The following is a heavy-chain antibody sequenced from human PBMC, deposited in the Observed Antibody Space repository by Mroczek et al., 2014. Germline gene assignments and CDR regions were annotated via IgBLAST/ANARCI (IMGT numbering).Heavy chain of an antibody. J-gene: IGHJ4*01. V-gene: IGHV3-23*01. D-gene: IGHD2-8*02. CDR3: AKDAPPLFASVVTGGGPLXNXDY. CDR1: GFTFSSYA. Sequence: VQLQESGGGLVQPGGSLRLSCAASGFTFSSYAMSWVRQAPGKGLEWVSAISGSGGSTYYADSVKGRFTISRDNSKNTLYLQMNSLRAEDTAVYYCAKDAPPLFASVVTGGGPLXNXDYVGHGPGPPSP. CDR2: ISGSGGST.